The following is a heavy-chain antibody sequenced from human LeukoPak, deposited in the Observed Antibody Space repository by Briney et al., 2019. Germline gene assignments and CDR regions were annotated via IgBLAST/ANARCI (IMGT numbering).Heavy chain of an antibody. V-gene: IGHV4-30-4*08. CDR3: ARDIVVVVAATPGRLERRPDAFDI. CDR2: IYYSGST. CDR1: GGSISSGDYY. D-gene: IGHD2-15*01. Sequence: SQTLSLTCTVSGGSISSGDYYWSWIRQPPGKGLEWIGYIYYSGSTYYNPSLKSRVTISVDTSKNQFSLKLSSVTAADTAVYYCARDIVVVVAATPGRLERRPDAFDIWGQGTMVTVSS. J-gene: IGHJ3*02.